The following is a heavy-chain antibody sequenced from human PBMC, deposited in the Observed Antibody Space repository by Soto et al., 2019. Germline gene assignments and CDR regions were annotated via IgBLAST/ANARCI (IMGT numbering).Heavy chain of an antibody. Sequence: SVTIRLTYAVFGGSIGNVGGPRSWIRQPPGKGLEWIGYIYHSGSTYYNPSLKSRVTISVDRSKNQFSLRLSSVTAADTAVYYCARVPDYWGQGTLVTVS. CDR1: GGSIGNVGGP. V-gene: IGHV4-30-2*01. J-gene: IGHJ4*02. CDR3: ARVPDY. CDR2: IYHSGST.